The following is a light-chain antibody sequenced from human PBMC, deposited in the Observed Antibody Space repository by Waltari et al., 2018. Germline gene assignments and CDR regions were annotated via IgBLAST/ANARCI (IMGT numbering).Light chain of an antibody. J-gene: IGKJ1*01. CDR1: QRISNW. Sequence: DIQMTQSPSPLSASVGDRVTITCRASQRISNWLAWYQQKPGKAPRLLIYQASNLESGVPSRFSGSGSGTEFTLTISSLQPDDFATYYCQQYSNYWTFGQGTKVEIK. CDR2: QAS. CDR3: QQYSNYWT. V-gene: IGKV1-5*03.